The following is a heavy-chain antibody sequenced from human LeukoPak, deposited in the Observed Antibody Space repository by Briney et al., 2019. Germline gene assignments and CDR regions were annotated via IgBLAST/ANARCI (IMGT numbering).Heavy chain of an antibody. J-gene: IGHJ5*02. Sequence: SETLSLTCTDSGGSISSGDYYWSWIRQPPGKGLEWIAYMYYSGSTYYNPSLKSRVTMSADTSKNQLSLKLSSVTAADTAVYYCARPYYYDSRIDPWGQGILVTVSS. CDR3: ARPYYYDSRIDP. CDR2: MYYSGST. V-gene: IGHV4-30-4*01. CDR1: GGSISSGDYY. D-gene: IGHD3-22*01.